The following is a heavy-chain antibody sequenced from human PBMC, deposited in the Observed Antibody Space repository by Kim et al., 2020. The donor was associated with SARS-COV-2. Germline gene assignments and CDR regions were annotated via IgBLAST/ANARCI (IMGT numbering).Heavy chain of an antibody. CDR3: AREWLLSTVDAFDI. Sequence: SETLSLTCTVSGGSISSSSYYWGWIRQPPGKGLEWIGRIYYSGSTYYNPSLKSRVTISVDTSKNQFSLKLSSVTAADTAVYYCAREWLLSTVDAFDIWGQGTMVTVSS. D-gene: IGHD3-3*01. V-gene: IGHV4-39*01. CDR2: IYYSGST. J-gene: IGHJ3*02. CDR1: GGSISSSSYY.